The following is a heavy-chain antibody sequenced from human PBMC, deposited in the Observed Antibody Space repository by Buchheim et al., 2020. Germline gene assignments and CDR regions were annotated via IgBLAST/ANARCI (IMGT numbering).Heavy chain of an antibody. V-gene: IGHV3-33*01. Sequence: QVQLVESGGGVVRPGRSLRLSCAASGFTFTSHGIHWVRQPPGKGLEWVSLIWTDGSKKYYTDSVQGRFSVSRDNSKNIVYLDMNSLRSEDSAVYYCARGLYSSSWGVTDFWGRGT. CDR1: GFTFTSHG. J-gene: IGHJ4*02. D-gene: IGHD6-13*01. CDR2: IWTDGSKK. CDR3: ARGLYSSSWGVTDF.